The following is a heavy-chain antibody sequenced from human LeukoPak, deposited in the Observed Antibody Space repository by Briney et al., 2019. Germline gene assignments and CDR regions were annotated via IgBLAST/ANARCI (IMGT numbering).Heavy chain of an antibody. Sequence: GGSLRLSCAASGFTFSRYGMHWVRQAPGKGLERVAFIRYDGSNKYYADSLKGRFTISRDNSKNTLYLQMNSLRAEDTAVVYCAKDRPRGRVVPGANFDYWRQGTLVTVSS. D-gene: IGHD2-2*01. CDR1: GFTFSRYG. J-gene: IGHJ4*02. CDR2: IRYDGSNK. CDR3: AKDRPRGRVVPGANFDY. V-gene: IGHV3-30*02.